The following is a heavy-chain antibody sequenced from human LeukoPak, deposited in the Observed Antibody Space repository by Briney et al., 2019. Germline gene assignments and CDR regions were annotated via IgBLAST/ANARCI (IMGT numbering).Heavy chain of an antibody. CDR1: GFTFSSYY. D-gene: IGHD1-26*01. V-gene: IGHV3-74*03. Sequence: PGGSLRLSCAASGFTFSSYYMHWVRQVPGKGLVWVSRINSDGSSTTYADSVEGRFTISRDNAKNTLYLQMNSLRAEDTAVYYCARVVGSGSYYTLGYWGQGTLVTVSS. J-gene: IGHJ4*02. CDR2: INSDGSST. CDR3: ARVVGSGSYYTLGY.